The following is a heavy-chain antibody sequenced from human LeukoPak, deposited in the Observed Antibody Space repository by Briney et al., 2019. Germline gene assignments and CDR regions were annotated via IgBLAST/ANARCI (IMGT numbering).Heavy chain of an antibody. J-gene: IGHJ4*02. V-gene: IGHV3-66*01. D-gene: IGHD3-10*01. CDR2: IYSGGST. CDR3: ASDYGSGSGDY. CDR1: GFTVSSNY. Sequence: GGSLRLSWAASGFTVSSNYMSWVRQAPGKGLEWVSVIYSGGSTYYADSVKGRFTISRDKSKNTLYLQMNSLRAEDTAVYYCASDYGSGSGDYWGQGTLVTVSS.